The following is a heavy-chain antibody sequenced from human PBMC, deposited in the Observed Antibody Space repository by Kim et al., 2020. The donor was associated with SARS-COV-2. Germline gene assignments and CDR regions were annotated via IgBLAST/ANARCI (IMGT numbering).Heavy chain of an antibody. D-gene: IGHD3-3*01. CDR2: IYYSGST. CDR1: GGSISSSSYY. V-gene: IGHV4-39*07. Sequence: SETLSLTCTVSGGSISSSSYYWGWIRQPPGKGLEWIGSIYYSGSTYYNPSLKSRVTISVDTSKNQFSLKLSSVTAADTAVYYCARDYGGRKHYDFWSGYLGGMDVWGQGTTVTVSS. CDR3: ARDYGGRKHYDFWSGYLGGMDV. J-gene: IGHJ6*02.